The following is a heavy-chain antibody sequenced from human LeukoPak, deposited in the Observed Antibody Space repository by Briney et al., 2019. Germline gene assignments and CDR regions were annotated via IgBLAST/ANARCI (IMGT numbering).Heavy chain of an antibody. CDR2: IYYSGST. D-gene: IGHD3-22*01. CDR1: GGSISSYY. CDR3: ARESSGYPIAAFDI. Sequence: KPSETLSLTCTVSGGSISSYYWSWIRQPPGKGLEWIGYIYYSGSTNYNPSLKSRVTISVDTSKNQFSLKLSSVTAADTAVYYCARESSGYPIAAFDIWGQGTMVTVSS. J-gene: IGHJ3*02. V-gene: IGHV4-59*08.